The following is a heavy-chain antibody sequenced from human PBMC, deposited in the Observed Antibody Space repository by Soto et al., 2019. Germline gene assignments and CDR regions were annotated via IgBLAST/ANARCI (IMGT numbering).Heavy chain of an antibody. D-gene: IGHD4-17*01. CDR3: ARDPRSYGLHL. J-gene: IGHJ2*01. Sequence: QVQLVQSGAEVKKPGSSVKVSCKASGGTFSSYTISWVRQAPGQGLEWMGRIIPILGIANYAQKFQGRVTITADKSTSTAYMEFGSLRSEDTAVYYCARDPRSYGLHLWGRGTLVTVSS. CDR1: GGTFSSYT. CDR2: IIPILGIA. V-gene: IGHV1-69*08.